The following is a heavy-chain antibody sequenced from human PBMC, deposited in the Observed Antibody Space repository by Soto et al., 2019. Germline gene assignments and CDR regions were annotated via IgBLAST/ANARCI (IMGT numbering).Heavy chain of an antibody. CDR3: ARRISHDAFDI. J-gene: IGHJ3*02. CDR1: GGSISSSSYY. CDR2: SYYSGST. Sequence: QLQLQESGPGLVKPSETLSLTCTVSGGSISSSSYYWGWIRQPPGKGLEWIGSSYYSGSTYYNPSHKSRVTISVDTSKNQFSLKLSSVTAADTAVYYCARRISHDAFDIWGQGTMVTVSS. D-gene: IGHD3-10*01. V-gene: IGHV4-39*01.